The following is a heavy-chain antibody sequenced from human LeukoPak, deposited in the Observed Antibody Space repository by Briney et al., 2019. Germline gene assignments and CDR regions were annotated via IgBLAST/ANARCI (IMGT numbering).Heavy chain of an antibody. J-gene: IGHJ5*02. Sequence: GGSLRLSCAASGFTFSGYGMHWVRQAPGKGLEWVAVIWYDGSNKYYADSVKGRFTISRDNSKNTLYLQMNSLRAEDTAVYYCARAARGSGYSPWGQGTLVTVSS. CDR2: IWYDGSNK. CDR1: GFTFSGYG. CDR3: ARAARGSGYSP. D-gene: IGHD3-3*01. V-gene: IGHV3-33*01.